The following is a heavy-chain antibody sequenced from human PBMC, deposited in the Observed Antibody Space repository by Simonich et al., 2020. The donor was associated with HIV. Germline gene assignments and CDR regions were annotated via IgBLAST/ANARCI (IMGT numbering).Heavy chain of an antibody. CDR1: GFTFSSYS. CDR2: ISSSSSYI. Sequence: EVQLVESGGGLVKPGGSLRLSCAASGFTFSSYSMNWVRRAPGKGLEWVSSISSSSSYIYYADSVKGRLTISRDNAKNSLYRQMNSLRAEDTAVYYCARDGRKGSSTSCSDYWGQGTLVTVSS. CDR3: ARDGRKGSSTSCSDY. J-gene: IGHJ4*02. D-gene: IGHD2-2*01. V-gene: IGHV3-21*01.